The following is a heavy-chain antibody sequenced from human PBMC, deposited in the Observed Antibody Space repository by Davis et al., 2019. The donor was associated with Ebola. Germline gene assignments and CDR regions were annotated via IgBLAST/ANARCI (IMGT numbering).Heavy chain of an antibody. CDR1: GFTVSSNY. V-gene: IGHV3-53*01. CDR3: TNAVTTTDY. D-gene: IGHD4-17*01. J-gene: IGHJ4*02. CDR2: IYSGGST. Sequence: GESLKISCAASGFTVSSNYMSWVRQAPGKGLEWVSVIYSGGSTYYADSVKGRFTISRDDSKNTAYLQMNSLKTEDTAVYYCTNAVTTTDYWGQGTLVTVSS.